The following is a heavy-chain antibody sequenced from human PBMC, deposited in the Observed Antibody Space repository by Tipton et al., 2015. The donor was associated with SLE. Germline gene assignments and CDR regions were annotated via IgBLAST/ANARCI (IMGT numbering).Heavy chain of an antibody. CDR3: ARGTNYDSSGYYSY. D-gene: IGHD3-22*01. V-gene: IGHV4-4*07. CDR1: GGSISSYY. CDR2: IYYSGST. Sequence: TLSLTCTVSGGSISSYYWSWIRQPAGKGLEWIGRIYYSGSTNYNPSLKSRVTISVDTSKNQFSLKLSSVTAADTALYYCARGTNYDSSGYYSYWGQGTLVTVSS. J-gene: IGHJ4*02.